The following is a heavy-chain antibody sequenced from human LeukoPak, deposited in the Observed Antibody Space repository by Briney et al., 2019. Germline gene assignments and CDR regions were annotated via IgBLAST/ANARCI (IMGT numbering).Heavy chain of an antibody. V-gene: IGHV5-51*01. Sequence: GEPLKISCKGSGYSFTSYWIGWVRQKPGKGLEWMGIIYPGDSDTRYSPSFQGQVTISADKSISTAYLQWSSLKASDTAIYYCASTTMVRASYHYGMDVWGQGTTVTVSS. CDR1: GYSFTSYW. CDR2: IYPGDSDT. D-gene: IGHD3-10*01. J-gene: IGHJ6*02. CDR3: ASTTMVRASYHYGMDV.